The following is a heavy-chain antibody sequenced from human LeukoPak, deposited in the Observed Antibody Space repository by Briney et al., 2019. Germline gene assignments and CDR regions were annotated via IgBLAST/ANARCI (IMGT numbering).Heavy chain of an antibody. J-gene: IGHJ4*02. CDR1: GYSISGGYF. CDR3: TRVTRNSGWFFDY. CDR2: TAHRGNT. Sequence: SEALFLTCDVSGYSISGGYFWGWIRQPPGVGLEWIGSTAHRGNTYYNPSLKGRVSISTDGSKNQFSLSLTSVTAADTATYYCTRVTRNSGWFFDYWGPGTLATVHS. D-gene: IGHD6-19*01. V-gene: IGHV4-38-2*01.